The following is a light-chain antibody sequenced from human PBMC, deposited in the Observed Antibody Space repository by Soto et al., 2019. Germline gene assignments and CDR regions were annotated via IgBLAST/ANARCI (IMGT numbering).Light chain of an antibody. CDR1: QRISSSF. Sequence: ESVLTLTPGILSLSPGERASLSCGASQRISSSFLAWYQQKPGQAPRLLIYGASSRATGIPDRFSGTGSETDFTLTISRLEPEDFAVYYCQQYAISPITFAQGRRLEIK. CDR3: QQYAISPIT. J-gene: IGKJ5*01. CDR2: GAS. V-gene: IGKV3-20*01.